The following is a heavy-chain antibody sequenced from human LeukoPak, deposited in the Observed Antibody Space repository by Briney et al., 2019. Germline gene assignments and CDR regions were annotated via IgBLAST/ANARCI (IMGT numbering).Heavy chain of an antibody. CDR2: INSDGSST. D-gene: IGHD2-15*01. CDR1: GFTFSSYW. Sequence: GGSLRLSCAASGFTFSSYWMHWVRQAPGKGLVWVSRINSDGSSTSYADSVKGRFTISRDNAKNTLYLQMNSLRAEDTAVYYCAKDVMVAATRGYFDYWGQGTLVTVSS. CDR3: AKDVMVAATRGYFDY. J-gene: IGHJ4*02. V-gene: IGHV3-74*01.